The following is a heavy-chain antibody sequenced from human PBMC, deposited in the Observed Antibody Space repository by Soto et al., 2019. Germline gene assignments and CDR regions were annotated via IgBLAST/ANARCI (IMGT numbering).Heavy chain of an antibody. D-gene: IGHD6-19*01. J-gene: IGHJ4*02. V-gene: IGHV4-59*01. Sequence: QVQLQESGPGLVKPSETLTLTCTVSGDSFRDYYWNWIRQVPVKGLEWSGFVFNSATTSYNPSLKTRVAISDDTSKKQVSLRLTSVTAADTAMYYCARGHYSSGWPIDHWGQGILVTVSS. CDR3: ARGHYSSGWPIDH. CDR2: VFNSATT. CDR1: GDSFRDYY.